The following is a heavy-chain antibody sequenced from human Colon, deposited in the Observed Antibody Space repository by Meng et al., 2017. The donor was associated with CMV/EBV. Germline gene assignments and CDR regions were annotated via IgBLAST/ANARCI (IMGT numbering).Heavy chain of an antibody. V-gene: IGHV1-18*01. J-gene: IGHJ4*02. Sequence: ASVKVSCKASGYTFTTCGISWVRQAPGQGLEWMGWISAYNGNTKYAQKLQGRVTLTTDTSTSTAYMELRSLRSGDTAVYYCAIVDHSNPIDYWGQGTLVTVSS. CDR3: AIVDHSNPIDY. CDR2: ISAYNGNT. D-gene: IGHD4-11*01. CDR1: GYTFTTCG.